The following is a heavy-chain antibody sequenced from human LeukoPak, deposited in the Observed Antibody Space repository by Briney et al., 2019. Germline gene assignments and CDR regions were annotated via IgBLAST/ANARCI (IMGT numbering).Heavy chain of an antibody. D-gene: IGHD3-22*01. CDR1: GGTFSSYA. CDR3: ARDKVRVSWFDP. J-gene: IGHJ5*02. V-gene: IGHV1-69*05. CDR2: IIPIFGTA. Sequence: ASVKVCCKASGGTFSSYAISWVRQAPGQGLEWMGRIIPIFGTANYAQKFQGRVTITTDESTSTAYMELSSLRSEDTAVYYCARDKVRVSWFDPWGQGTLVTVSS.